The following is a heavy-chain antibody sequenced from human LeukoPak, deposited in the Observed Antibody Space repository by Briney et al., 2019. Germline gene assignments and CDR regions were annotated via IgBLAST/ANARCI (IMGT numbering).Heavy chain of an antibody. CDR1: GGSFSGSY. CDR2: INHSGST. D-gene: IGHD2-2*01. V-gene: IGHV4-34*01. CDR3: ARGQGYCSSTSCSDY. J-gene: IGHJ4*02. Sequence: PSETLSLTCAVYGGSFSGSYWSWIRQPPGKGLEWIGEINHSGSTNYNPSLKSRVTISVDTSKNQFSLELSSVTAADTAVYYCARGQGYCSSTSCSDYWGQGTLVTVSS.